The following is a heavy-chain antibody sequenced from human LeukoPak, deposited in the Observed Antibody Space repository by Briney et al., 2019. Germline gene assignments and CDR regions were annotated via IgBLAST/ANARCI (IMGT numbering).Heavy chain of an antibody. V-gene: IGHV4-59*01. CDR2: IYYSGST. CDR1: GGSISSYY. D-gene: IGHD3-16*01. CDR3: ARVWGDAFDI. Sequence: SETLSLTCTVSGGSISSYYWSWIRQPPGKGLEWIGYIYYSGSTNYNPSLKSRVTISVDTSKNQFSLKLSSVTAADTAVYYCARVWGDAFDIWGQGTMVTVSS. J-gene: IGHJ3*02.